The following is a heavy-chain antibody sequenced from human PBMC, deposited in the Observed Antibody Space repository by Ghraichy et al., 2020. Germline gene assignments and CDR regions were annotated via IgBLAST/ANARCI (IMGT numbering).Heavy chain of an antibody. V-gene: IGHV3-33*01. CDR2: SWTDGNNK. CDR1: GFTFSTYG. Sequence: GGSLRLSCVASGFTFSTYGMHGVRQAPGKGLEWVAISWTDGNNKYYIDSVRGRFTISRDNSKITLYLQMNSLRAEDKAVYYCARGSGSADPDAFDFWGQGTMVTVSS. J-gene: IGHJ3*01. D-gene: IGHD1-26*01. CDR3: ARGSGSADPDAFDF.